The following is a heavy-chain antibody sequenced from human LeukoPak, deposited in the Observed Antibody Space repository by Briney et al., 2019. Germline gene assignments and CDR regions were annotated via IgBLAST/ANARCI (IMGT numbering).Heavy chain of an antibody. J-gene: IGHJ4*02. CDR3: ARDAYYYGSGTAQEGY. D-gene: IGHD3-10*01. CDR2: ISAYNGNT. V-gene: IGHV1-18*01. Sequence: ASVKVSCKASGYTFTSYGISWVRQDPGQGLEWMGWISAYNGNTNYAQKLQGRVTMTTDTSTSTAYMELRSLRSDDTAVYYCARDAYYYGSGTAQEGYWGQGTLVTVSS. CDR1: GYTFTSYG.